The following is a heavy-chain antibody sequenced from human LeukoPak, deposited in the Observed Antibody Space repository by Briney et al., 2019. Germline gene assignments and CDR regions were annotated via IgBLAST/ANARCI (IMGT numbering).Heavy chain of an antibody. CDR2: IKEDGTEK. V-gene: IGHV3-7*01. Sequence: GGSLRLSCAVSGFTFSSYWMSWVRQAPGKGLEWVANIKEDGTEKYYQDSVKGRFTISRDNAKNSLYLQMNSLRAEDMAVYYCAREVVLSTSAWFEYWGQGTLVTVSS. CDR1: GFTFSSYW. CDR3: AREVVLSTSAWFEY. J-gene: IGHJ4*02. D-gene: IGHD3-22*01.